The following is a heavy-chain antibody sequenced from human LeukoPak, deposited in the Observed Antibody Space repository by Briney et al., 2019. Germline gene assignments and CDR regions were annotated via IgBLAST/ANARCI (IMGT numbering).Heavy chain of an antibody. CDR1: GGTFSSYA. CDR3: ARTYYYDSSAPLAFDI. Sequence: SVKVSCKASGGTFSSYAISWVRQAPGQGLEWMGGIIPIFGTANYAQKFQGRATITTDESTSTAYMELSSLRSEDTAVYYCARTYYYDSSAPLAFDIWGQGTMVTVSS. V-gene: IGHV1-69*05. D-gene: IGHD3-22*01. J-gene: IGHJ3*02. CDR2: IIPIFGTA.